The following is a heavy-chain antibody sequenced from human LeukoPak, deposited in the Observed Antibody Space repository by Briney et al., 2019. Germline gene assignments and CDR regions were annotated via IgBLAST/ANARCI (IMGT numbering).Heavy chain of an antibody. D-gene: IGHD6-6*01. Sequence: SETLSLTCTVSRGSISYYYWSWIRQFPGKGLEWIGYIYTGGSTDYNPSLKSRLTMSLDTSKNQFSLKLTSMTAADTAVYYCARHEYSRQDWFNPWGQGTLVTVSS. CDR2: IYTGGST. CDR1: RGSISYYY. J-gene: IGHJ5*02. V-gene: IGHV4-4*09. CDR3: ARHEYSRQDWFNP.